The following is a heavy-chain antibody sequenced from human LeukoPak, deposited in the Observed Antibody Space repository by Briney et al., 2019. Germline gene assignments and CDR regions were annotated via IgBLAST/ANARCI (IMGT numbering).Heavy chain of an antibody. V-gene: IGHV1-69*04. J-gene: IGHJ5*02. CDR3: ARDDSSGIAAAGTCFDP. CDR2: IIPILGIA. D-gene: IGHD6-13*01. CDR1: GGTFSSYA. Sequence: ASVKVSCKASGGTFSSYAISWVRQAPGQGLEWMGRIIPILGIANYAQKFQGRVTITAVKSTSTAYMELSSLRSEDTAVYYCARDDSSGIAAAGTCFDPWGQGTLVTVSS.